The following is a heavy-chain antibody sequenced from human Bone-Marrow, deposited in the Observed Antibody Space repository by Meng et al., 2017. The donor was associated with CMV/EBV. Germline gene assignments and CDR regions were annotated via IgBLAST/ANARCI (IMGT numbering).Heavy chain of an antibody. CDR2: IYYSGST. CDR3: ARQGNGDYVNWFDP. J-gene: IGHJ5*02. Sequence: VSGGSISSSSYYWGWIRQPPGKGLEWIGSIYYSGSTYYNPSLKSRVTISVDTSKNQFSLKLSSVTAADTAVYYCARQGNGDYVNWFDPWGQGTLAPSPQ. D-gene: IGHD4-17*01. V-gene: IGHV4-39*01. CDR1: GGSISSSSYY.